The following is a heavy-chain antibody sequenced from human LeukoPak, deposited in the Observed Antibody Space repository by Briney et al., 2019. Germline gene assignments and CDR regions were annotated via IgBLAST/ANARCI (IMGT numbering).Heavy chain of an antibody. D-gene: IGHD3-22*01. CDR2: ISGSGGST. CDR3: AKVDCGDSSGYYRLPIDY. J-gene: IGHJ4*02. CDR1: GFTFSSHA. V-gene: IGHV3-23*01. Sequence: GGSLRLSCAASGFTFSSHAMIWVRQAPGKGLEWVSAISGSGGSTYYADSVKGRFTISRDNAKSTLYLQMNSLRAEDTAVYYCAKVDCGDSSGYYRLPIDYWGQGTLVTVSS.